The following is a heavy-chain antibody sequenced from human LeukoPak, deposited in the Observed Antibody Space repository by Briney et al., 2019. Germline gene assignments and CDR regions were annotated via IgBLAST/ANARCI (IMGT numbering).Heavy chain of an antibody. Sequence: ASVKVSCKASGYTFTGYYMHWVRQAPGQGLEWMGRINPNSGGTNYAQEFQGRVTMTRDTSISTAYMELSRLRSDDTAVYYCARRRKYCSSTSCYSADGFDYWGQGTLVTVSS. CDR3: ARRRKYCSSTSCYSADGFDY. J-gene: IGHJ4*02. CDR2: INPNSGGT. V-gene: IGHV1-2*06. D-gene: IGHD2-2*01. CDR1: GYTFTGYY.